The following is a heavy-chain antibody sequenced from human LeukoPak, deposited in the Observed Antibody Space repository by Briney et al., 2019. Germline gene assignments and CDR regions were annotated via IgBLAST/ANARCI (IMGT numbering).Heavy chain of an antibody. CDR3: ARDPHGYWWFDP. V-gene: IGHV3-74*03. CDR2: INSDGSST. CDR1: GFTFSNYW. Sequence: PGGSQRLSCAASGFTFSNYWMHWVRQAPGKGLVWVSRINSDGSSTTYADSVKGRFTISRDNAKNTLYLQMNSLRAEDTAVYYCARDPHGYWWFDPWGQGTLVTVSS. J-gene: IGHJ5*02. D-gene: IGHD5-18*01.